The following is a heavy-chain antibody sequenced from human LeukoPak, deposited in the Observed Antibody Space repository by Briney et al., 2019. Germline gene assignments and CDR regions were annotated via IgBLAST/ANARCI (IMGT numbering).Heavy chain of an antibody. CDR3: ARAGYCSSTSCYEPWGGYYYYMDV. CDR2: IYTSGST. CDR1: GGSISSYY. Sequence: SETLSLTCTVSGGSISSYYWSWIRQPAGKGLEWIGRIYTSGSTNYNPSLKSRVTMSVDTSKNQFSLKLSSVTAADTAVYYCARAGYCSSTSCYEPWGGYYYYMDVWDKGTTVTISS. V-gene: IGHV4-4*07. J-gene: IGHJ6*03. D-gene: IGHD2-2*01.